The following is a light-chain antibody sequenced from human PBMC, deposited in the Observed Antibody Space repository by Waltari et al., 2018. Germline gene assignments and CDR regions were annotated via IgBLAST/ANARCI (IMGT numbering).Light chain of an antibody. CDR2: GSP. CDR1: QGMRND. V-gene: IGKV1-6*01. Sequence: AIQMTQSPSSLSASVGDRVTITCRASQGMRNDLGWYQQRPGKAPKLLIYGSPDLPCGVPSRFSGSGFGTDFTLTLNSLPPEDFATYYCLQDYSYPWSFGQGTKVEI. J-gene: IGKJ1*01. CDR3: LQDYSYPWS.